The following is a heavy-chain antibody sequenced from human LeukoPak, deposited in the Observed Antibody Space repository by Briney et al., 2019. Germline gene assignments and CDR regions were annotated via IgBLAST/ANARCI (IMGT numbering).Heavy chain of an antibody. CDR3: ARVSLGGDAFDI. CDR1: GGTFSSYA. CDR2: IIPVVGVA. Sequence: GASVKVSCKASGGTFSSYAVSWVRQAPGQGLEWMGRIIPVVGVANHAQKFQARVTITADKSTGTAYTELSSLRSEDTAVYFCARVSLGGDAFDIWGQGTMVTVSS. V-gene: IGHV1-69*04. J-gene: IGHJ3*02. D-gene: IGHD6-25*01.